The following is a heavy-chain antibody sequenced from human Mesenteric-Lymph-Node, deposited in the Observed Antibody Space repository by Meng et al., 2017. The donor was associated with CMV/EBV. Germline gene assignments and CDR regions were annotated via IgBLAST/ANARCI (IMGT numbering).Heavy chain of an antibody. V-gene: IGHV3-7*01. CDR1: GFTFSSYW. CDR3: ASPQGPYYYYGMDV. Sequence: LSLTCAASGFTFSSYWMSWVRQAPGKGLEWVANIKQDGSEKYYVDSVKGRFTISRDNAKNSLYLQMNSLRAEDTAVYYCASPQGPYYYYGMDVWGQGTTVTVSS. J-gene: IGHJ6*02. CDR2: IKQDGSEK.